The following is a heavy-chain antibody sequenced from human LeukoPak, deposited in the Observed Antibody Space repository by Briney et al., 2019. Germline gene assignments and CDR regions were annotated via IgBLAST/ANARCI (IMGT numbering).Heavy chain of an antibody. D-gene: IGHD3-22*01. Sequence: GGSLRLSCAASGFTFSSYAMSWVRQAPGKGLEWVSAISGSGGSTYYADSVKGRFTISRDNSKNTLYLQVNSLRAEDTAVYYCAREVPYGYYYDSSWYFDLWGRGTLVTVSS. J-gene: IGHJ2*01. CDR3: AREVPYGYYYDSSWYFDL. CDR1: GFTFSSYA. CDR2: ISGSGGST. V-gene: IGHV3-23*01.